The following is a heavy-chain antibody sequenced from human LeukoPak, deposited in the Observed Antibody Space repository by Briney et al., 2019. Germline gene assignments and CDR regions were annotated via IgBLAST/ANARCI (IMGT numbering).Heavy chain of an antibody. V-gene: IGHV3-7*04. CDR2: INPEGNIE. CDR1: GFTFSDLW. CDR3: ARDPRWRFDY. Sequence: GGSLRLSCAASGFTFSDLWMIWVRQAPGKGLEWVAKINPEGNIETYVDSVKGRFTISRDNTKNSLYLQMNALRAEDTAVYYCARDPRWRFDYWGQGTLVTASS. D-gene: IGHD3-16*02. J-gene: IGHJ4*02.